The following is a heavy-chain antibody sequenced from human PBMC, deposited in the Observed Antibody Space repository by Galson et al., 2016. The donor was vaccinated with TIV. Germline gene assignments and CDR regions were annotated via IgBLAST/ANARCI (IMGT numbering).Heavy chain of an antibody. CDR3: ARVATFFDAFDL. CDR2: ISPSGTI. Sequence: SLRLSCAGSGFTFSSYEVNWIRQAPGKGLEWISYISPSGTIYYADSVKGRFTISRDNAKNSLFLQMNNLRAEDTAVYFCARVATFFDAFDLWGQETVVTVS. V-gene: IGHV3-48*03. D-gene: IGHD5-12*01. J-gene: IGHJ3*01. CDR1: GFTFSSYE.